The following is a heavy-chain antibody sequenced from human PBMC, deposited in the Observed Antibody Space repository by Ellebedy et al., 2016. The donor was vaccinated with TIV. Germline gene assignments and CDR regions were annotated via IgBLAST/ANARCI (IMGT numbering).Heavy chain of an antibody. CDR2: FGVSGDTT. CDR1: GFTFSNYA. J-gene: IGHJ4*02. V-gene: IGHV3-23*01. Sequence: GESLKISCTASGFTFSNYAMSWVRQAPGKGLEWVSGFGVSGDTTYYADSVKGRFTISRDNSKNTLYLQMNSMRAEDTAVYYCARNRDSSGWYADSWGQGTLVTVSS. D-gene: IGHD6-19*01. CDR3: ARNRDSSGWYADS.